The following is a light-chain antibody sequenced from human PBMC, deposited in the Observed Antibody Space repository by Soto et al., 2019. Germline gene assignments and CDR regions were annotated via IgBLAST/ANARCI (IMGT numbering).Light chain of an antibody. J-gene: IGKJ5*01. Sequence: EMVMTQSPATLSVSPGERAARSCRASQSVSHKLAWYQQKPGQAPRLLIYGASSRATGIPDRFSGTGSETDFTLTINRLEPEDFAVYYCQQYENSPITFGQGTRLEIK. CDR3: QQYENSPIT. CDR1: QSVSHK. CDR2: GAS. V-gene: IGKV3-20*01.